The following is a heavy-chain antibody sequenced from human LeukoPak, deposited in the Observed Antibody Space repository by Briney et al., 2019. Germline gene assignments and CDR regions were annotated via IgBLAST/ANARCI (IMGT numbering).Heavy chain of an antibody. J-gene: IGHJ6*02. CDR1: GYTFTSYG. CDR2: ISAYNANT. D-gene: IGHD3-10*01. V-gene: IGHV1-18*01. Sequence: ASVKVSCKASGYTFTSYGISWVRQAPGQGLEWMGWISAYNANTNYAQKLQGRVTMTTDTSTSTAYMELRSLRSDDTAVYYCARDHLRPYLLHVPADYYYGMDVWGQGTTVTVSS. CDR3: ARDHLRPYLLHVPADYYYGMDV.